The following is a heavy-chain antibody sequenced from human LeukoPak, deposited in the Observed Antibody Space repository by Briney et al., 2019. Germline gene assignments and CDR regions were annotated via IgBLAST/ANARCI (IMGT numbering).Heavy chain of an antibody. D-gene: IGHD2-2*01. CDR2: IKQDGSEK. J-gene: IGHJ4*02. CDR1: GFTFSSYW. V-gene: IGHV3-7*01. Sequence: GGSLRLSCAASGFTFSSYWLSWVRQAPGKGLGWVANIKQDGSEKYYVNSVRGRFSISRDNAKNSLYLQMNSLRAEDTAVNYCAREHCSSSSCHLDYWGQGTLVTVSS. CDR3: AREHCSSSSCHLDY.